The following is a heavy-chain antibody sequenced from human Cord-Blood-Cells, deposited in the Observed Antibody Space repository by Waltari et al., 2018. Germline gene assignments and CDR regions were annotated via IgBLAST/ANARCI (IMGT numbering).Heavy chain of an antibody. CDR1: GFTFSSYA. CDR2: ISRNGGST. D-gene: IGHD3-16*01. CDR3: ARGDGGFDY. V-gene: IGHV3-64*01. Sequence: EVQLVESGGGLVQPGGSLRLSCAASGFTFSSYAMHWVRQAPGKGLEYVSAISRNGGSTHYANSVKGRFTISRDNSKNTLYLQMGSLRAEDMAVYYCARGDGGFDYWGQGTLVTVSS. J-gene: IGHJ4*02.